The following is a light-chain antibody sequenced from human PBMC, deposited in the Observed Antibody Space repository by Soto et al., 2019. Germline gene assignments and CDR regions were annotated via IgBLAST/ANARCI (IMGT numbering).Light chain of an antibody. CDR1: RGDICSYNR. CDR2: EVT. V-gene: IGLV2-14*01. CDR3: SSYTNINTRACV. J-gene: IGLJ1*01. Sequence: QSALTQPASVSGSPGQSITISCTGTRGDICSYNRVSWYQQHPGKAPKLIIYEVTDRPSGVSNRFSGSKSGNTASLTISGLQAEDEAEYYCSSYTNINTRACVFGTGTKVTVL.